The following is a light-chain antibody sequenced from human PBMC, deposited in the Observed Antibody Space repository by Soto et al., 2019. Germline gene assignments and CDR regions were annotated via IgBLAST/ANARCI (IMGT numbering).Light chain of an antibody. CDR2: GAS. Sequence: EVVMTQSPATLSVSPGERATLSCRASQSVSSNLAWYQQKPGLAPRLLIYGASTRATGVPARFSGSGSGTAFTLTISSLQSEDFAGYYCQQYNTWPPIFTFGPGTKVDIK. V-gene: IGKV3-15*01. J-gene: IGKJ3*01. CDR3: QQYNTWPPIFT. CDR1: QSVSSN.